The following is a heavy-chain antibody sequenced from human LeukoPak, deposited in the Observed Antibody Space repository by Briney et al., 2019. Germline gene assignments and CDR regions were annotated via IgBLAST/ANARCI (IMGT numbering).Heavy chain of an antibody. CDR3: AKYAYNWNAPDGFDM. CDR1: GFTFSSYG. Sequence: GGSLRLSCAASGFTFSSYGIHWVRQAPGKGLEWVTFIGYDGRNKYYADSVKGRFTISRDNSKNTLYLQMNSLRAEDTAVYFCAKYAYNWNAPDGFDMWGQGTVVIVSS. D-gene: IGHD1-1*01. J-gene: IGHJ3*02. CDR2: IGYDGRNK. V-gene: IGHV3-30*02.